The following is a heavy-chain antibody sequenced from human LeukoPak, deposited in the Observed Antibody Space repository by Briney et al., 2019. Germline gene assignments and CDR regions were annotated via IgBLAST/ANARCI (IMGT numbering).Heavy chain of an antibody. D-gene: IGHD3-16*01. CDR1: GFTFSSYA. CDR2: ISGSGGST. Sequence: GGSLRLPCAASGFTFSSYAMIWARQAPGKGLEWVSAISGSGGSTYYADSVKGRFTISRDNSKNTLYLQMNSLRAEDTAVYYCAKLMGGDKPWFDPWGQGTLVTVSS. J-gene: IGHJ5*02. V-gene: IGHV3-23*01. CDR3: AKLMGGDKPWFDP.